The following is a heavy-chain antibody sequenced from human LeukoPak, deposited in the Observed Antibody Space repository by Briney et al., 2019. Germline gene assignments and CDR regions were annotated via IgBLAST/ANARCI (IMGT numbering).Heavy chain of an antibody. V-gene: IGHV4-61*01. D-gene: IGHD4/OR15-4a*01. CDR2: IYYSGST. Sequence: SETLSLTCTVSGYSISSGYYWGWIRQPPGKGLEWIGYIYYSGSTNYNPSLKSRVTISVDTSKNQFSLKLSSVTAADTAVYYCASEVLGFDYWGQGTPVTVSS. CDR3: ASEVLGFDY. J-gene: IGHJ4*02. CDR1: GYSISSGYY.